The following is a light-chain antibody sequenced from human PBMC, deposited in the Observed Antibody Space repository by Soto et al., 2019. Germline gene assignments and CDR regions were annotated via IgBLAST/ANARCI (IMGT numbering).Light chain of an antibody. CDR1: QNVLYCASNKNY. J-gene: IGKJ1*01. Sequence: IVVTQSPVSLAVSLGERVTITCKTSQNVLYCASNKNYLAWSQQKPGQPPKLLIYWASTRESGVPDRFSGSGTETDYTLPISSQHAEDVAVYHLLQYYSTPPTCGQGTKVEIQ. CDR2: WAS. CDR3: LQYYSTPPT. V-gene: IGKV4-1*01.